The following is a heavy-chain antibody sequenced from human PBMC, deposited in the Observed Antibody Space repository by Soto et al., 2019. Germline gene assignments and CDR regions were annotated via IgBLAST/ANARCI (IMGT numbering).Heavy chain of an antibody. Sequence: GGSLRLSCAASGFTFSSYGMHWVRQAPGKGLEWVAVISYDGSNKYYADSVKGRFTISRDNSKNTLYLQMNSLRAEDTAVYYCAKDPHYGEGYWGQGTLVTVSS. CDR1: GFTFSSYG. CDR2: ISYDGSNK. V-gene: IGHV3-30*18. D-gene: IGHD4-17*01. CDR3: AKDPHYGEGY. J-gene: IGHJ4*02.